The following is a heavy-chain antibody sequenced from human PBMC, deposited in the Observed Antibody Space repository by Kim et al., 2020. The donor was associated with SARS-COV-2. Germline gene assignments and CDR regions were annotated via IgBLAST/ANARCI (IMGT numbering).Heavy chain of an antibody. V-gene: IGHV1-3*01. CDR2: NT. D-gene: IGHD6-19*01. Sequence: NTRYSQKVQARVSITRETSATTAYLELSGLRSEDTAVYYCAREAVAGSFDYWGQGTLVTVSS. CDR3: AREAVAGSFDY. J-gene: IGHJ4*02.